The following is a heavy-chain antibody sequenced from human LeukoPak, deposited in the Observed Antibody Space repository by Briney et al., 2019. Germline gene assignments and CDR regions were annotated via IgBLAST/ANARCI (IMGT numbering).Heavy chain of an antibody. J-gene: IGHJ4*02. Sequence: PSETLSLTRSVSGVPITGFYWAWIRQPAGGGLEWLGRIYASGSANYSPSLKSRVTMSVDTSKNQVSLKLTSVTAADTAIYYCARDGYSYGSPYFDYWGQGSLVTVSS. V-gene: IGHV4-4*07. CDR3: ARDGYSYGSPYFDY. D-gene: IGHD5-18*01. CDR1: GVPITGFY. CDR2: IYASGSA.